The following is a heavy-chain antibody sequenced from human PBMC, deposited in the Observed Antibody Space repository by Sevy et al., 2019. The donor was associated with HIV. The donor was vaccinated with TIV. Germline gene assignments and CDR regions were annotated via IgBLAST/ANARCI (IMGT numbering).Heavy chain of an antibody. D-gene: IGHD3-9*01. Sequence: GGSLRLSCKATGFSLINYAIHWVRQAPGKGLEWVAVMTFDGSNQYYADSVKGRFTTSRDTSTNTVYLQMNSLRADDTALYSWAKVLNSQINTDDTFDIWGLGTMVTVSS. J-gene: IGHJ3*02. CDR3: AKVLNSQINTDDTFDI. CDR2: MTFDGSNQ. CDR1: GFSLINYA. V-gene: IGHV3-33*03.